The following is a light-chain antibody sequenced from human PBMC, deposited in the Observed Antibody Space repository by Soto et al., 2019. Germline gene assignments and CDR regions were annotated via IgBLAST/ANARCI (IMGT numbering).Light chain of an antibody. CDR3: QSYDATNRV. CDR1: SGSIASNY. V-gene: IGLV6-57*01. J-gene: IGLJ3*02. CDR2: EDN. Sequence: NFMLTQPHSVSESPGKTVIISCTRSSGSIASNYVQWYQQRPGSSPTTVIYEDNQRPSGVPDRFSGSIDSSSNSASLTISGLETEDEAAYYCQSYDATNRVFGGGTQLTVL.